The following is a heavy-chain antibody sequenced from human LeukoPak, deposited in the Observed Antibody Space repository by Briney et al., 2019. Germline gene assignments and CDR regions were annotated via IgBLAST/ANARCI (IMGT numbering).Heavy chain of an antibody. V-gene: IGHV1-46*01. CDR2: INPSGGST. CDR3: ARATSPVDTAMVFDY. CDR1: GYTFTSYY. J-gene: IGHJ4*02. D-gene: IGHD5-18*01. Sequence: ASVKVSCKASGYTFTSYYMHWVRQAPGQGLEWMGIINPSGGSTSYAQKFQGRVTMTRDMYTSTVYMELSSLRSEDTAVYYCARATSPVDTAMVFDYWGQGTLVTVSS.